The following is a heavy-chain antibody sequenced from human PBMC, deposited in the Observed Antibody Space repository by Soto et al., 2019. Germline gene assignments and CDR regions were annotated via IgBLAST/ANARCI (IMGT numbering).Heavy chain of an antibody. Sequence: QVQLVQSGAEVKKPGSSVKVSCKASGGTFGSYAFSCVRQAPGQGLEWMGGIIPVSGAAHYAQKFQGRVTIAADESTSTAYMVLSSLSSQDTAVYYCGTAVGCRSTSCTLDYWGQGTRVIVSS. CDR3: GTAVGCRSTSCTLDY. V-gene: IGHV1-69*01. J-gene: IGHJ4*02. CDR1: GGTFGSYA. CDR2: IIPVSGAA. D-gene: IGHD2-2*01.